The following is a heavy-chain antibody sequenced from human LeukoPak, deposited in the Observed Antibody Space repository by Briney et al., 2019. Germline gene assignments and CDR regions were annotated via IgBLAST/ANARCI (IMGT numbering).Heavy chain of an antibody. CDR3: ARDSHSSSPPY. CDR1: GYTFTGYY. V-gene: IGHV1-2*06. J-gene: IGHJ4*02. CDR2: INPNSGGT. Sequence: ASVKVSCKASGYTFTGYYMHWVRQAPGQGLEWMGRINPNSGGTNHAQKFQGRVTMTRDTSISTAYMELSRLRSDDTAVYYCARDSHSSSPPYWGQGTLVTVSS. D-gene: IGHD6-13*01.